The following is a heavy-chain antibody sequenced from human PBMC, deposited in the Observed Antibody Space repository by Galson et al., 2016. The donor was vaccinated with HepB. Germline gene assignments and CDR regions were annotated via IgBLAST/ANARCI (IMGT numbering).Heavy chain of an antibody. CDR2: ISSSSYYT. D-gene: IGHD1-14*01. CDR1: GFTFSDYY. CDR3: ARERGRNPLDY. J-gene: IGHJ4*02. V-gene: IGHV3-11*06. Sequence: SLRLSCAASGFTFSDYYMSWIRQAPGKGLEWVSYISSSSYYTKYADSVKGRFTISRDNAKNSLYLQMDSLRADDTAVYYCARERGRNPLDYWGQGTLVTVSS.